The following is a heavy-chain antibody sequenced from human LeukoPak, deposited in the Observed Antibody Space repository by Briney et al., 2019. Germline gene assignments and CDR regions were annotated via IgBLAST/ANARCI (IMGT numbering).Heavy chain of an antibody. Sequence: GRSLKLSCEASGFTFSIFPMHWVRQAPGKGLEWVALISSGSEKYYADSVKGRFTISRDNSKNMLYLQMNSLRADDTAVYYCARDLELSAVYYFDSWGQGTLVIVSS. CDR1: GFTFSIFP. D-gene: IGHD3-3*01. CDR2: ISSGSEK. V-gene: IGHV3-30*04. CDR3: ARDLELSAVYYFDS. J-gene: IGHJ4*02.